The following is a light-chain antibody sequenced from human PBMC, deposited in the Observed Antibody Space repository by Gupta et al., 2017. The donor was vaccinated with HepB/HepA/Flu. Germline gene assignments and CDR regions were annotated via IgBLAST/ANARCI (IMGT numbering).Light chain of an antibody. CDR2: AAS. J-gene: IGKJ5*01. CDR3: QQSNSTPIT. V-gene: IGKV1-39*01. CDR1: QSISNY. Sequence: TITCRTSQSISNYLNWYQQKPGKAPKVLIYAASSLQSGVPSRFSGSGSGTDFTLTISRVQPEDLATYYCQQSNSTPITFGQGTRLEIK.